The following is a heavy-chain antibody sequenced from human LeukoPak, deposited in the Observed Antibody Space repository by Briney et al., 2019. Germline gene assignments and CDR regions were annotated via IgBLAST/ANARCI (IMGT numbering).Heavy chain of an antibody. J-gene: IGHJ4*02. V-gene: IGHV1-2*02. D-gene: IGHD3-22*01. Sequence: ASVKVSCKASGYTFIGYYMHWVRQAPGQGLEWMGWINPNSGGTNYAQKFQGRVTMTRDTSISTAYMELSRLRSDDTAVYYCARAPDINYYDSSGYHYLNYWGQGTLVTVSS. CDR2: INPNSGGT. CDR1: GYTFIGYY. CDR3: ARAPDINYYDSSGYHYLNY.